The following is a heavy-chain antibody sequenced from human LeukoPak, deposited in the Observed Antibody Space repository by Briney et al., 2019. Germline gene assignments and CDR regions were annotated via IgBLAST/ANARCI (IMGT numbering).Heavy chain of an antibody. D-gene: IGHD3-22*01. J-gene: IGHJ3*02. Sequence: ASVKVSCKTSGYTFTNYGIIWVRQAPGQGLEWMGWISGYNGNANYAQKLQGRVTMTRDTSTSTVYMELRSLRSDDTAVYYCAREHSSGYYFDAFDIWGQGTLVTVSS. V-gene: IGHV1-18*01. CDR1: GYTFTNYG. CDR2: ISGYNGNA. CDR3: AREHSSGYYFDAFDI.